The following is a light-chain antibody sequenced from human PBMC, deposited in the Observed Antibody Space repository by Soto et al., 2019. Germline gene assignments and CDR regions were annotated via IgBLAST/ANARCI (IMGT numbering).Light chain of an antibody. J-gene: IGLJ2*01. CDR3: SSYTSGSTLV. Sequence: QSALTQPASVPGSPGQSITISCTGTSSDVGGYNYVSWYQHHPGKAPKLTIYDVSNRPSGVSNRFSGSKSGDTASLTISGLQAEDEADYYCSSYTSGSTLVFGGGTKLTVL. CDR2: DVS. CDR1: SSDVGGYNY. V-gene: IGLV2-14*03.